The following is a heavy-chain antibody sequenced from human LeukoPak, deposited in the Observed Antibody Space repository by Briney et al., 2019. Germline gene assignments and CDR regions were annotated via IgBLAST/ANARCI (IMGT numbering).Heavy chain of an antibody. V-gene: IGHV3-30*07. J-gene: IGHJ3*01. CDR2: IWYDGSKK. CDR1: GFTFSSYA. Sequence: GGSLRLSCAASGFTFSSYAMHWVRQAPGKGLEWVAVIWYDGSKKYYADSVKGRFTISRDTSKDTVYLQMNSLRADDTAVYSCARDPYGRFGYYAFALWGQGTMVTVSS. D-gene: IGHD3-22*01. CDR3: ARDPYGRFGYYAFAL.